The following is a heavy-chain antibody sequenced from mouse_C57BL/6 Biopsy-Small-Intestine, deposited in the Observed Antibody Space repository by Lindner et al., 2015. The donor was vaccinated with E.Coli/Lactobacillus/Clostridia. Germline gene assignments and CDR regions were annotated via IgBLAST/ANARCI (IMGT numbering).Heavy chain of an antibody. CDR3: AKDLTGYGNFDS. D-gene: IGHD1-1*01. V-gene: IGHV1S22*01. J-gene: IGHJ4*01. Sequence: SVKVSCKASGYTFTSYYMHWVRQAPGQGLEWMGKINPSTGSTTYAQTLQGRVTVTRDTSTSTVYMELNSLRSEDTAVYYCAKDLTGYGNFDSWGQGTLVTVSS. CDR1: GYTFTSYY. CDR2: INPSTGST.